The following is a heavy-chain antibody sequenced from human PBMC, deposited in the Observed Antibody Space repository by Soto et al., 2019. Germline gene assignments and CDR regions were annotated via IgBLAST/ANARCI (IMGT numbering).Heavy chain of an antibody. V-gene: IGHV4-31*03. CDR1: GGSINSGGYH. Sequence: QVQLQESGPGLVKPSQTLSLTCTVSGGSINSGGYHWSWIRQHPGKGLEWIGYISYRGSTYYNPSLKGRVTISEDTSKNQFSLTLSSVTAADTAVYHCARGQPPPRVGILIGDWFDPWGQGTLVTVSS. J-gene: IGHJ5*02. CDR3: ARGQPPPRVGILIGDWFDP. CDR2: ISYRGST. D-gene: IGHD1-20*01.